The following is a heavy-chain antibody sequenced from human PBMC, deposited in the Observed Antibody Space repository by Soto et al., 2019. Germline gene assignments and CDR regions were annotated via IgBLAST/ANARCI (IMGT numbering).Heavy chain of an antibody. J-gene: IGHJ4*02. D-gene: IGHD6-13*01. Sequence: QVQLVESGGGVVQPGRSLRLSCAASGFTFSSYGMHWVRQAPGKGLEWVAVIWYDGSNKYYADSVKGRFTISRDNSKNTLYLQMNSLRAEDTAVYYCARDQGSSSWYSDYWGQGTLVTVSS. CDR3: ARDQGSSSWYSDY. V-gene: IGHV3-33*01. CDR2: IWYDGSNK. CDR1: GFTFSSYG.